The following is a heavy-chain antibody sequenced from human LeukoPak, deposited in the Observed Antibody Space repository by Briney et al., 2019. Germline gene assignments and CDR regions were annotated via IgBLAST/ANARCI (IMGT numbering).Heavy chain of an antibody. CDR3: ARDRLPPLGAFDI. CDR2: IYSGGNT. J-gene: IGHJ3*02. V-gene: IGHV3-66*01. Sequence: GGSLRLSCAASGFTVSSNFMSWVRQAPGKGLEWVSVIYSGGNTYYADYVKGRFTISRDNSKNTLYLQMNSLRAEDTAVYHCARDRLPPLGAFDIWGQGTMVTVSS. CDR1: GFTVSSNF. D-gene: IGHD3-16*01.